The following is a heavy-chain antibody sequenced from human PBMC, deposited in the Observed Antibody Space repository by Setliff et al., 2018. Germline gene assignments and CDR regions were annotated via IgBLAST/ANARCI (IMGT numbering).Heavy chain of an antibody. Sequence: SSETLSLTCTVSGGSISSRSYYWGWIRQPPGKGLEWIGYIYHNGNTNFNPSLKTRVTMSVDTSKNQFALNLRSVTAADTAVYYCVRDRTAYSYGLDVWGQGTTVTVSS. CDR3: VRDRTAYSYGLDV. CDR1: GGSISSRSYY. J-gene: IGHJ6*02. D-gene: IGHD5-18*01. V-gene: IGHV4-61*01. CDR2: IYHNGNT.